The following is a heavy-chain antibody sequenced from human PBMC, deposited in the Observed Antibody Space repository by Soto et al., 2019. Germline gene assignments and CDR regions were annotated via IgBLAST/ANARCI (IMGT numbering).Heavy chain of an antibody. J-gene: IGHJ5*02. CDR3: AEWARYCSGADCRA. D-gene: IGHD2-15*01. Sequence: EVQLLESGGGLVQPGGSLRLSCAASGFPFSSRAMSWVRLAPGKGLEWVSTISGSGTITYYADSVKGRFTISRDTSKNTLYLQMNSLRADDTAVYYCAEWARYCSGADCRAWGQGTLVTVSS. CDR2: ISGSGTIT. CDR1: GFPFSSRA. V-gene: IGHV3-23*01.